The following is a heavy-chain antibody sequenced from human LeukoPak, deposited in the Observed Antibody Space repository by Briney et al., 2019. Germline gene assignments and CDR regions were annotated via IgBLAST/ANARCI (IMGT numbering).Heavy chain of an antibody. CDR2: IWYDGSNK. J-gene: IGHJ5*02. V-gene: IGHV3-33*01. D-gene: IGHD3-9*01. Sequence: PGGSLRLSCAASGFTFSSYGMHWVRQAPGKGLEWVAVIWYDGSNKYYADSVKGRFTISRDNAKNSLYLQMNSLRAEDTAVYYCARVRAGYLNYVNWFDPWGQGTLVTVSS. CDR1: GFTFSSYG. CDR3: ARVRAGYLNYVNWFDP.